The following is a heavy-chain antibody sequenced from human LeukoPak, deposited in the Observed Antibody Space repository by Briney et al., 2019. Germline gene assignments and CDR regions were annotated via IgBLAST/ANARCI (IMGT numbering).Heavy chain of an antibody. CDR3: ARVAGGDYLRRSDYYYYYGMDV. J-gene: IGHJ6*02. V-gene: IGHV1-8*01. CDR1: GYTFTSYD. D-gene: IGHD4-17*01. CDR2: MNPNSGNT. Sequence: ASVKVSCKASGYTFTSYDINWVRQATGQGLEWMGWMNPNSGNTGYAQKFQGRVTMTRNTSISTAYMELSSLRSEDTAVYYCARVAGGDYLRRSDYYYYYGMDVWGQGTTVTVSS.